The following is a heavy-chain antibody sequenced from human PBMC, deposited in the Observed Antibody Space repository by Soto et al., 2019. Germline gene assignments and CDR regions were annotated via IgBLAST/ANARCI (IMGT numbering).Heavy chain of an antibody. D-gene: IGHD6-6*01. V-gene: IGHV3-21*01. J-gene: IGHJ6*02. Sequence: EVQLVESGGGLVKPGGSLRLSCAASGFTFSSYSMNWVRQAPGKGLEWVSSITSSSSYIYYAGSVKGRFTISRDNAKNSLYLQMNSLRAGNTAVYYCARYSSSSHYYYGRDVWGQGTTGTVSS. CDR1: GFTFSSYS. CDR3: ARYSSSSHYYYGRDV. CDR2: ITSSSSYI.